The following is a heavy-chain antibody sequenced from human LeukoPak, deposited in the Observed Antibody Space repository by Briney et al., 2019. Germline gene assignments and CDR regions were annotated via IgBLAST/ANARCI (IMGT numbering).Heavy chain of an antibody. CDR3: ARLVYGDYGENWFDP. J-gene: IGHJ5*02. CDR1: GGSITSGAYY. Sequence: SETLSLTCTVSGGSITSGAYYWSWIRQHPGKGLEWIGYIYHSGSTSYNPSLKSRVTISVDTSKNQFSLKLSSVTAADTAVYYCARLVYGDYGENWFDPWGQGTLVTVSS. CDR2: IYHSGST. D-gene: IGHD4-17*01. V-gene: IGHV4-30-4*08.